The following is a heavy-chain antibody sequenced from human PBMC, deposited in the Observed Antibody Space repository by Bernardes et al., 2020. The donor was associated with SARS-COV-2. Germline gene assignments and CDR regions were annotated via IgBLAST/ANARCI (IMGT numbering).Heavy chain of an antibody. CDR1: GGPVGSNSYY. V-gene: IGHV4-39*01. Sequence: SETLSLTCTASGGPVGSNSYYWGWIRQPPGMDLEWIVSIYYSAITYYNPSLQSRVAISIDTYRNQFSLKLTSVTAADTAVYFCARQTLVGNLPDAFDIWSQGTMVTV. CDR3: ARQTLVGNLPDAFDI. J-gene: IGHJ3*02. CDR2: IYYSAIT. D-gene: IGHD2-8*02.